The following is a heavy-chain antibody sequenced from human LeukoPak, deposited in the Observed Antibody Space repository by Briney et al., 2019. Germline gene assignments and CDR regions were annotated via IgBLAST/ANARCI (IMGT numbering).Heavy chain of an antibody. V-gene: IGHV1-2*02. Sequence: ASVKVSCKASGYTFTGYYMHWVRQAPGQGLEWMGWINPNSGGTNYAQKFQGRVTMTRVTSISTAYMELSRLRSDDTAVYYCARDTSGSYFFDYWGQGTLVTVSS. CDR2: INPNSGGT. CDR1: GYTFTGYY. J-gene: IGHJ4*02. CDR3: ARDTSGSYFFDY. D-gene: IGHD1-26*01.